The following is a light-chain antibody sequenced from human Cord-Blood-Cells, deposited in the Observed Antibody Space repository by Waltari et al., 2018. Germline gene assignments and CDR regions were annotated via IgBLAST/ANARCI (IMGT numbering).Light chain of an antibody. CDR3: NSRESSGNHWV. V-gene: IGLV3-19*01. CDR2: GKN. CDR1: SPSCYY. Sequence: SSQLTQNPAVSVALGQTATITFQGNSPSCYYADWYQEKPGQAPVLVIYGKNNRPPGNPDRFTGARSGKTTSLTITGAQAEDGADDYCNSRESSGNHWVFGGGTKLTVL. J-gene: IGLJ3*02.